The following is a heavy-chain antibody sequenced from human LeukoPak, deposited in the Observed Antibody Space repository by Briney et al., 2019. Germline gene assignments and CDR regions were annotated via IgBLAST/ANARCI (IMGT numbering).Heavy chain of an antibody. V-gene: IGHV3-23*01. Sequence: GGSLRLSCAASGFTFSSYAMSWVRQAPGKGLEWASAISGSGGSTFYADSVKGRFTISRDNSKNTLYLQMNSLRAEDTALYYCARVPQYYGSGSYYGTVVDYWGQGTLVTVSS. CDR1: GFTFSSYA. J-gene: IGHJ4*02. CDR3: ARVPQYYGSGSYYGTVVDY. CDR2: ISGSGGST. D-gene: IGHD3-10*01.